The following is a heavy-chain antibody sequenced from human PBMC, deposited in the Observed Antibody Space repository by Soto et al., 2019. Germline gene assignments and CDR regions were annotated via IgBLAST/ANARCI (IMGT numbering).Heavy chain of an antibody. CDR3: TRPSYGELGWLGWFDP. Sequence: EVQLVESGGGLVQPGGSLKLSCAASGFTFSGSAMHWVRQASGKGLEWVGRIRSKDNSYATAYAASVKGRFTISRDDSKNTAYLQMNSLKTEDTAVYYCTRPSYGELGWLGWFDPWGQGTLVTVSS. D-gene: IGHD1-26*01. J-gene: IGHJ5*02. CDR2: IRSKDNSYAT. V-gene: IGHV3-73*02. CDR1: GFTFSGSA.